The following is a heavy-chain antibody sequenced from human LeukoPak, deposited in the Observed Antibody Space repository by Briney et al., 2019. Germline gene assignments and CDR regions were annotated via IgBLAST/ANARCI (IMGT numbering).Heavy chain of an antibody. Sequence: SETLSLTCTVSGGSINTYYWSWIRQPPGKGLEWIAYIYYSGSTNYNPSLKSRVTISVDTSRNQFSLKLNSVTAADTAVYYCAKSNGYGLVDIWGQGTMVTVSS. CDR1: GGSINTYY. V-gene: IGHV4-59*12. CDR3: AKSNGYGLVDI. J-gene: IGHJ3*02. CDR2: IYYSGST. D-gene: IGHD3-10*01.